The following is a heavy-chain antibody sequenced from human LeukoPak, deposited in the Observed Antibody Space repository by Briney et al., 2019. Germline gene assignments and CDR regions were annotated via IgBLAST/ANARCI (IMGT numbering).Heavy chain of an antibody. Sequence: GESLKISCKGSGYTFNTYWIGWVRQMPGEGVEWVGVIYPGDSATTYSPFFQGQVTISVDKSISTAYLQWNYLQASDTAMYYCARRGVITQLERPFDLWGQGTLVTVSS. CDR1: GYTFNTYW. CDR3: ARRGVITQLERPFDL. J-gene: IGHJ5*02. D-gene: IGHD1-1*01. V-gene: IGHV5-51*01. CDR2: IYPGDSAT.